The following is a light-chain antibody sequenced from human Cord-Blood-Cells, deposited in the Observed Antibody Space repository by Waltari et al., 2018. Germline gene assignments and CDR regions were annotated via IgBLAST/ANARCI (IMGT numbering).Light chain of an antibody. J-gene: IGLJ3*02. CDR3: CSYAGSSTLV. V-gene: IGLV2-23*01. CDR1: SSACWSYNL. Sequence: QSALTQPASVSGSPGQSITISCTGTSSACWSYNLFSWYKQHPGKAPNLKIYGGSKRTSGVSNRCSGSKSGNAASLTISGLQAEDEADYYCCSYAGSSTLVFGGGTKLTVL. CDR2: GGS.